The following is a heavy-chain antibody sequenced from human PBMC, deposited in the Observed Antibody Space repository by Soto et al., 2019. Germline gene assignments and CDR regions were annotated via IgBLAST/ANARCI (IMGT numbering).Heavy chain of an antibody. J-gene: IGHJ6*02. V-gene: IGHV1-18*01. CDR3: AREDYYDTSSPLYGMDV. CDR2: ISAYNGNT. Sequence: GASVKVSCKASGYTFTSYGISWVRQAPGQGLEWMGWISAYNGNTNYAQKLQGRVTMTTDTSTSTAYMELRSLRSDDTAVYYCAREDYYDTSSPLYGMDVWGQGTTVTVSS. CDR1: GYTFTSYG. D-gene: IGHD3-22*01.